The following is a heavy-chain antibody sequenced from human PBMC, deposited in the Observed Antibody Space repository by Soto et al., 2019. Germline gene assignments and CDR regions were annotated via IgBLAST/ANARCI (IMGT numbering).Heavy chain of an antibody. Sequence: ASVKVSCKVSGYTLTELSMHWVRQAPGKGLEWMRGFVPDDGEANYAQKFQGRVTITADESTSTAYMELSSLRSEDTAVYYCARAIGRIGYCSSTSCPPGWFDPWGQGTLVTVSS. CDR3: ARAIGRIGYCSSTSCPPGWFDP. CDR2: FVPDDGEA. D-gene: IGHD2-2*01. J-gene: IGHJ5*02. CDR1: GYTLTELS. V-gene: IGHV1-24*01.